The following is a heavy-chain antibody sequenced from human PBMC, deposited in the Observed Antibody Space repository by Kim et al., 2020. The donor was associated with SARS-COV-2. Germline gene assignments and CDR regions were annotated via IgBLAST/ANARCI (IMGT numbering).Heavy chain of an antibody. D-gene: IGHD6-13*01. Sequence: GGSLRLSCAASGFTFSSYAMSWVRQAPGKGLEWVSAISGSGGSTYYADSVKGRFTISRDNSKNTLYLQMNSLRAEDTAVYYCAKCIIASAGILAFDVVPAWFDDWGQGTLVTVSS. V-gene: IGHV3-23*01. CDR3: AKCIIASAGILAFDVVPAWFDD. CDR1: GFTFSSYA. J-gene: IGHJ4*02. CDR2: ISGSGGST.